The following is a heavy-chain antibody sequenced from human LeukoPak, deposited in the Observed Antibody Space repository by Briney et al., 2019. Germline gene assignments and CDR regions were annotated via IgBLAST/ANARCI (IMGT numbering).Heavy chain of an antibody. Sequence: ASVKVSCKASGYIFTSYNIYWVRQAPGQGLEWMGIINPSGGSTNYAQKFQGRVTMTRDTSTSTVYMELSSLRSDDTAVYYCARGPAAALYYYYYMDVWGKGTTVTISS. V-gene: IGHV1-46*01. CDR3: ARGPAAALYYYYYMDV. D-gene: IGHD6-13*01. CDR2: INPSGGST. J-gene: IGHJ6*03. CDR1: GYIFTSYN.